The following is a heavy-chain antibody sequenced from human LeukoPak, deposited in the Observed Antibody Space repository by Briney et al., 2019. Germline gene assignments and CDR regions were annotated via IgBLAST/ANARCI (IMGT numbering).Heavy chain of an antibody. Sequence: SETLSLTCAVYGGSFSGYYWSWIRQPPGKGLEWIGEINHSGSTNYNPSLKSRVIISVDTSKNQFSLKLSSVTAADTAVYYCARELVGFSWYDPWGQGTLVTVSS. J-gene: IGHJ5*02. CDR2: INHSGST. CDR3: ARELVGFSWYDP. CDR1: GGSFSGYY. D-gene: IGHD6-6*01. V-gene: IGHV4-34*01.